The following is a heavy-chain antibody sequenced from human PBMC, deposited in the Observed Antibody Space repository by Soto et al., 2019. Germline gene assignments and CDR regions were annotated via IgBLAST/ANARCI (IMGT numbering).Heavy chain of an antibody. CDR1: GFTFDEYA. V-gene: IGHV3-9*01. CDR3: AKDIYRLQTVEGYFDY. D-gene: IGHD2-2*01. J-gene: IGHJ4*02. Sequence: EVQLVESGGGLVQPGRSLRLSCAASGFTFDEYAMHWVRQAPGKGLEWVSRINWNSGSIADADSVNGRFTISRDNAKNSPYLQMNSLRAEDTALYYCAKDIYRLQTVEGYFDYWCQGTLITVSS. CDR2: INWNSGSI.